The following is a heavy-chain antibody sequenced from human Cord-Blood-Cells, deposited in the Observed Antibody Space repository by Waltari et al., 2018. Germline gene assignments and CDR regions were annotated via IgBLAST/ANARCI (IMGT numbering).Heavy chain of an antibody. CDR1: GYSFTRYW. J-gene: IGHJ4*02. D-gene: IGHD1-26*01. Sequence: EVPLVPSGAEVKTHGESLQISSTGSGYSFTRYWIGWERQMHRKVLEWMGISYPGDSDTRDSPSVQGQVTISADKAISTAYLQWSSLKASDTAMYYCARGTVAPIYYFDYWGQGTLVTVSS. CDR2: SYPGDSDT. V-gene: IGHV5-51*01. CDR3: ARGTVAPIYYFDY.